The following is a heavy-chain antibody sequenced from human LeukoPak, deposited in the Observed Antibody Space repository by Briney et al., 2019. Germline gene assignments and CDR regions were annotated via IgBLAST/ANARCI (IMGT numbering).Heavy chain of an antibody. CDR2: MNPNSGNT. V-gene: IGHV1-8*01. Sequence: ASVKVSCKASGYTFTSYDINWVRQATGQGLEWMGWMNPNSGNTGYAQKFQGRVTMTRNTSISTAYMELSSLRSEDTAVYYCARALKWTGDWFDPWGQGTLVTVSS. D-gene: IGHD1-14*01. CDR3: ARALKWTGDWFDP. J-gene: IGHJ5*02. CDR1: GYTFTSYD.